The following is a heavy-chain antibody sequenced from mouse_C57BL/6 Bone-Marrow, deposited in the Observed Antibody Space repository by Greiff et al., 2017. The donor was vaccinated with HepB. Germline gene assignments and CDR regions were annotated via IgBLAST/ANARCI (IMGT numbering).Heavy chain of an antibody. V-gene: IGHV6-3*01. Sequence: DVHLVESGGGLVQPGGSMKLSCVASGFTFSNYWMNWVRQSPEKGLEWVAQIRLKSDNYATHYAESVKGRFTISRDDSKSSVYLQMNNLRAEDTGIYYCTGGGYGNPFDYWGQGTTLTVSS. CDR1: GFTFSNYW. CDR2: IRLKSDNYAT. D-gene: IGHD2-1*01. J-gene: IGHJ2*01. CDR3: TGGGYGNPFDY.